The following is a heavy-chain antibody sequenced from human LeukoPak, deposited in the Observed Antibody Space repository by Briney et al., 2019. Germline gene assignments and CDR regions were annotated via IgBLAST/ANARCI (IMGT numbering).Heavy chain of an antibody. V-gene: IGHV3-30*04. Sequence: PGGSLRLSCAASGFTFSSYAMHWVRQAPGKGLEWVAVISYDGSNKYYADSVKGRFTISRDNSKNTLYLQMNSLRAEDTAVYYCARDLMRYCSGGSCSSYSYWGQGTLVTVSS. CDR1: GFTFSSYA. CDR3: ARDLMRYCSGGSCSSYSY. J-gene: IGHJ4*02. CDR2: ISYDGSNK. D-gene: IGHD2-15*01.